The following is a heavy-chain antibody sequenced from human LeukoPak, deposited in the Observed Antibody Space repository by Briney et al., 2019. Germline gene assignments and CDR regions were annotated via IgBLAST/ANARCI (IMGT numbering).Heavy chain of an antibody. D-gene: IGHD4-17*01. J-gene: IGHJ4*02. CDR2: ISAYNGNT. Sequence: ASVKLSCKASGYTFTSYGISWVRQAPGQGLEWIGWISAYNGNTNYAQKLKGRVTMTTDTSTSTPYMQLSSLRSDDTAVYYCARDLRADDYGDYVFDYWGQGTLVTVSS. V-gene: IGHV1-18*01. CDR1: GYTFTSYG. CDR3: ARDLRADDYGDYVFDY.